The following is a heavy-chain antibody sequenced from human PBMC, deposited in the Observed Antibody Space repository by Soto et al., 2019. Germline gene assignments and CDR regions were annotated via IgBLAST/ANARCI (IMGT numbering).Heavy chain of an antibody. CDR1: GGTFSRHA. V-gene: IGHV1-69*01. CDR2: IIPIFGTA. D-gene: IGHD3-22*01. Sequence: QVQLVQSGAEVRKPGSSVKVSCKASGGTFSRHAISWVRHAPGQGLEWMGGIIPIFGTANHAQKFQGRVTIIADESTSTVYMELSSLRSEDTAMYYCARGWGYDSNDYYYAYWCQGTLVIVSS. CDR3: ARGWGYDSNDYYYAY. J-gene: IGHJ4*02.